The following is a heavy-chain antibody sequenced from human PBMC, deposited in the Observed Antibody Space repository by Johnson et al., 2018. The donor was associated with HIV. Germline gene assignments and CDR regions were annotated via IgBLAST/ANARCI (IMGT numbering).Heavy chain of an antibody. CDR1: GFTFSNAW. J-gene: IGHJ3*02. Sequence: VQLVESGGGLVKPGGSLRLSCAASGFTFSNAWMSWVRQAPGKGLEWVGRIKSKTDGGTTDYAAHVKGRFTISRDDAQNTLYLQMNSLTTDDTAVYYFTTDRQWGTDGYDIWSRGTIVTVSS. CDR2: IKSKTDGGTT. CDR3: TTDRQWGTDGYDI. V-gene: IGHV3-15*01. D-gene: IGHD3-16*01.